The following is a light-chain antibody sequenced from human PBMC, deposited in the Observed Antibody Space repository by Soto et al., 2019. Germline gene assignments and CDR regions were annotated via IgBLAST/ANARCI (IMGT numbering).Light chain of an antibody. J-gene: IGKJ5*01. CDR2: DAS. CDR3: QQYNTYPIT. V-gene: IGKV1-5*01. Sequence: DIPVTQSASTLSPSVWDRVTITWRASQSISSWLAWYQQKPGKAPNLLIYDASSLHSGVPSRFSGSGSGTEFTLTISSLQPDDFATYYCQQYNTYPITFGQGTRLEIK. CDR1: QSISSW.